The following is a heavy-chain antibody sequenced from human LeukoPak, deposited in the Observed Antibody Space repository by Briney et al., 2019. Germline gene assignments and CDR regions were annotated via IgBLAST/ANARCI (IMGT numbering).Heavy chain of an antibody. CDR2: INPNSGGT. CDR3: ARGPPMYSYGSSEYHYDYFEY. J-gene: IGHJ4*02. V-gene: IGHV1-2*02. CDR1: GYIFTGYY. D-gene: IGHD3-22*01. Sequence: ASVKVSCKASGYIFTGYYIHWVRQAPGQGLEWMGWINPNSGGTNYAQKFQGRVTMTRDTSISTAYMELSSLRAEDTALYYCARGPPMYSYGSSEYHYDYFEYWGQGTLVTVSS.